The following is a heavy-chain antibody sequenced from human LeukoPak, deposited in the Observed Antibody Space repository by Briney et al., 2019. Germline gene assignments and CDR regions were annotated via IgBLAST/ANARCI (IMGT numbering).Heavy chain of an antibody. Sequence: GGSLRLSCAASGFTFSSYGMHWVRQAPGKGLEWVAFIRYDGSNKYYADSVKGRFTISRDNSKNTLYLQMNSLRAEDTAVYYCARGVRDILSGYYTDYYFYYMDVWGKGTTVTVSS. CDR1: GFTFSSYG. J-gene: IGHJ6*03. V-gene: IGHV3-30*02. CDR3: ARGVRDILSGYYTDYYFYYMDV. CDR2: IRYDGSNK. D-gene: IGHD3-9*01.